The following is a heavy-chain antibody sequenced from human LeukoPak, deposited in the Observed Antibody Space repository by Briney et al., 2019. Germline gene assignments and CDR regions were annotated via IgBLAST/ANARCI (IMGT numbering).Heavy chain of an antibody. D-gene: IGHD3-22*01. J-gene: IGHJ4*02. Sequence: PSETLSLTCTVSGYSISSGYYWGWIRQPPGKGLEWIGSIYHSGSTYYNPSLKSRVTISVDTSKNQFSLKLSSVTAADTAVYYCARLNSYCDSSGCFDYWGQGTLVTVSS. V-gene: IGHV4-38-2*02. CDR3: ARLNSYCDSSGCFDY. CDR1: GYSISSGYY. CDR2: IYHSGST.